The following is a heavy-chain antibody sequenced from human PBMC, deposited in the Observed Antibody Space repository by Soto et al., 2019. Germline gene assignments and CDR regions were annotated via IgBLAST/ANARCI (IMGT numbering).Heavy chain of an antibody. D-gene: IGHD6-13*01. J-gene: IGHJ4*02. V-gene: IGHV1-18*01. CDR1: GYTFTSYG. Sequence: QVQLVQSGAEVKKPGASVKVSCKASGYTFTSYGISWVRQATGQGLEWMGWISAYNGNKKYAQKLRGRVSRTTDKSTSTAHRELRSLRADDTAVYYCASDLGQQLFDYWGQGTLVTVSS. CDR3: ASDLGQQLFDY. CDR2: ISAYNGNK.